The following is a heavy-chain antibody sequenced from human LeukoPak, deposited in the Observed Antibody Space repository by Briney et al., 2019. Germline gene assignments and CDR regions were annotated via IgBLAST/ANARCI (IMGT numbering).Heavy chain of an antibody. CDR3: ARDRATSRALDY. J-gene: IGHJ4*02. V-gene: IGHV3-33*01. CDR1: GFTFSSYG. Sequence: GGSLRLSCAASGFTFSSYGMHWVRQAPGKGLEWVAVIWYDGSNKYYADPVKGRFTISRDNSKNTLYLQMNSLRAEDTAVYYCARDRATSRALDYWGQGTLVTVSS. CDR2: IWYDGSNK.